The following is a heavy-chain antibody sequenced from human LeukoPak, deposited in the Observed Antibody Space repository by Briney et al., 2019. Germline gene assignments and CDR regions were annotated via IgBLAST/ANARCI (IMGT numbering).Heavy chain of an antibody. CDR1: GGSFSGYY. Sequence: SETLSLTCAVYGGSFSGYYSSWIRQPPGKGLEWIGEINHSGSTNYNPSLKSRVTISVDTSKNQFSLKLSSVTAADTAVYYCARAPSIAARREPFDYWGQGTLVTVSS. D-gene: IGHD6-6*01. J-gene: IGHJ4*02. V-gene: IGHV4-34*01. CDR2: INHSGST. CDR3: ARAPSIAARREPFDY.